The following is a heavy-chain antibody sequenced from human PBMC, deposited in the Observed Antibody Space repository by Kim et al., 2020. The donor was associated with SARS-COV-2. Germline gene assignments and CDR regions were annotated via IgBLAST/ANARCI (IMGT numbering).Heavy chain of an antibody. CDR3: AKDLVRYNYGTRYYMDV. Sequence: GGSLRLSCAASGFTFSSYGMHWVRQAPGKGLEWVAVISYDGSNKYYADSVKGRFTISRDNSKNTLYLQMNSLRAEDTAVYYCAKDLVRYNYGTRYYMDVRGKGTTVTVSS. D-gene: IGHD5-18*01. CDR1: GFTFSSYG. CDR2: ISYDGSNK. J-gene: IGHJ6*03. V-gene: IGHV3-30*18.